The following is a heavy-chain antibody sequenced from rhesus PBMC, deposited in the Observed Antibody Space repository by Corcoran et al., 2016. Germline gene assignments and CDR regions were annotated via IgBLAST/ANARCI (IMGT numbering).Heavy chain of an antibody. CDR2: IYGSGGGT. Sequence: QVQLQESGPGLVKPSETLSLTCAVSGGSISDDSYWSWIRPPPGTGLEWIGYIYGSGGGTNYNPSLKNRVTISIDTSKNQFSLKLSSVTAADTAVYYCARDLAQYSSSSDYFDYWGQGVLVTVSS. D-gene: IGHD6-43*01. CDR1: GGSISDDSY. J-gene: IGHJ4*01. V-gene: IGHV4-106*01. CDR3: ARDLAQYSSSSDYFDY.